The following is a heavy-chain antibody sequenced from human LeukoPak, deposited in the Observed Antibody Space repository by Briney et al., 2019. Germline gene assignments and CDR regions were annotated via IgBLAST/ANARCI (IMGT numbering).Heavy chain of an antibody. CDR3: ARGSLGYLVPFQH. V-gene: IGHV4-39*01. Sequence: SQTLSLTCTVSGGSISSSSYYWGWIRQPPGKGLEWIGSIYYSGSTYYNPSLKSRVTISVDTSKNQFSLKLSSVTAADTAVYYCARGSLGYLVPFQHWGQGTLVTVSS. D-gene: IGHD6-6*01. CDR1: GGSISSSSYY. J-gene: IGHJ1*01. CDR2: IYYSGST.